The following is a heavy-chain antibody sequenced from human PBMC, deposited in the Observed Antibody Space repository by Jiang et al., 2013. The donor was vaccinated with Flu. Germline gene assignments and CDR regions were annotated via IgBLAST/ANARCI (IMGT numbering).Heavy chain of an antibody. D-gene: IGHD4-17*01. V-gene: IGHV1-69*01. CDR2: IIPIFGTA. Sequence: SGGTFSSYAISWVRQAPGQGLEWMGGIIPIFGTANYAQKFQGRVTITADESTSTAYMELSSLRSEDTAVYYCARDSHHAAAVTRNYYYFDYWGQGTLVTVSS. CDR3: ARDSHHAAAVTRNYYYFDY. CDR1: GGTFSSYA. J-gene: IGHJ4*02.